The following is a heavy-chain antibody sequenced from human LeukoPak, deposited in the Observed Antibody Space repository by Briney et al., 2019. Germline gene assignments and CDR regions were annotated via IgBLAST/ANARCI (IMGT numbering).Heavy chain of an antibody. J-gene: IGHJ4*02. V-gene: IGHV3-53*01. CDR1: GFTVSSNY. D-gene: IGHD5-18*01. CDR3: ARETAMVRLHFDY. CDR2: IYSGGST. Sequence: GGSLRLSCAASGFTVSSNYMSWVRQAPGKGLEWVSVIYSGGSTYYADSVKGRFTISRDNSKNTLYLQMNSLRVEDTAVYYCARETAMVRLHFDYWGQGILVTVSS.